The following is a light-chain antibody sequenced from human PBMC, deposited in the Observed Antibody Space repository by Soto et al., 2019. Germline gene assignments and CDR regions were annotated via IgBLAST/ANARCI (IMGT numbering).Light chain of an antibody. CDR1: QGISNS. Sequence: DIQMTQSPSSLSASVGDRVTFTCQASQGISNSLNWYQHKPGKAPRLLISAASRLQSGVPPRFSGSGSGTEFTLTINSLRPEDFASYYCQQSYSSSPITFGPGTRLEIK. J-gene: IGKJ5*01. CDR3: QQSYSSSPIT. CDR2: AAS. V-gene: IGKV1-39*01.